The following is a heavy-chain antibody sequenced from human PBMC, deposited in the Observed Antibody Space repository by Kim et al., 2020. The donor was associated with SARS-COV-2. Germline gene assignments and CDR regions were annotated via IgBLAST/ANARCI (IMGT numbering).Heavy chain of an antibody. D-gene: IGHD2-8*01. CDR1: GGSFSGYY. Sequence: SETLSLTCAVYGGSFSGYYWSWIRQPPGKGLEWIGEINHSGSTNYNPSLKSRVTISVDTSKNQFSLKLSSVTAADTAVYYCARGSNRHNYYYYYGMDVWGQGTTVTVYS. V-gene: IGHV4-34*01. CDR3: ARGSNRHNYYYYYGMDV. CDR2: INHSGST. J-gene: IGHJ6*02.